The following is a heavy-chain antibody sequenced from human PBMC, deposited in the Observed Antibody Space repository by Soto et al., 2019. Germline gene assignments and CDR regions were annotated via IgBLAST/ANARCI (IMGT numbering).Heavy chain of an antibody. D-gene: IGHD3-3*01. CDR1: GYTFTSYY. V-gene: IGHV1-46*01. Sequence: ASVKVSCKASGYTFTSYYMHWVRQAPGQGLEWMGIINPSGGSTSYAQKFQGRVTMTRDTPTSTVYMELSSLRSEDTAVYYCLLGTRITIFGVVMGEGYYMDVWGKGTTVTVSS. CDR2: INPSGGST. J-gene: IGHJ6*03. CDR3: LLGTRITIFGVVMGEGYYMDV.